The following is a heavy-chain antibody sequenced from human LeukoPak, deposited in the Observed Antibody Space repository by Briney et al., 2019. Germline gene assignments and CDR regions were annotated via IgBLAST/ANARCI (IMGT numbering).Heavy chain of an antibody. Sequence: ASVKVSCKASGYTFTGYYMHWVRQAPGQGLEWMGWINPKSGGTNYAQKFQGRVTMTRDTSIHTAYMELSRLTSDDTAVYFCSRDRGYYDSGNYPTDYWGQGTLVTVSS. V-gene: IGHV1-2*02. CDR2: INPKSGGT. CDR1: GYTFTGYY. CDR3: SRDRGYYDSGNYPTDY. D-gene: IGHD3-10*01. J-gene: IGHJ4*02.